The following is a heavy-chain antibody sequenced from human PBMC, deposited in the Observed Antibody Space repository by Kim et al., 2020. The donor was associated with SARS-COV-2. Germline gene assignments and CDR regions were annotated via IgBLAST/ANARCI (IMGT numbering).Heavy chain of an antibody. Sequence: ASVKVSCKASGYTFTMNAISWVRQAPGQGLEWMGWINTDTGNPTYAQASTRRFVFSVDTSVTTAYLQISSLEPEDTALYYCTRVIWGTYRYTDYWGQGTLVTVSS. D-gene: IGHD3-16*02. CDR1: GYTFTMNA. J-gene: IGHJ4*02. CDR3: TRVIWGTYRYTDY. V-gene: IGHV7-4-1*02. CDR2: INTDTGNP.